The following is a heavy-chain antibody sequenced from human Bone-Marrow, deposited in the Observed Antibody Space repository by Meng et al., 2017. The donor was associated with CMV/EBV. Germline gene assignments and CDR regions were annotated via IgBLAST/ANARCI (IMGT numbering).Heavy chain of an antibody. V-gene: IGHV1-58*01. CDR2: IVVGSGNT. CDR3: AAHHVTGDSSGYQDY. D-gene: IGHD3-22*01. J-gene: IGHJ4*02. Sequence: SVKVSCKASGFTFTSPAVQWVRQARGQRLEWIGWIVVGSGNTNYAQKFQERVTITRDMSTSTAYMELSSLRSEDTAVYYCAAHHVTGDSSGYQDYWGQGTLVTVSS. CDR1: GFTFTSPA.